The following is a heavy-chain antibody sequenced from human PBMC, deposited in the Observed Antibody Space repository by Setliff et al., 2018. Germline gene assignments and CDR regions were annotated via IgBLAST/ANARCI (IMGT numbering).Heavy chain of an antibody. J-gene: IGHJ4*02. Sequence: GGSLRLSCEASGFTFSHYPMHWVRQAPGKGLEWVAVIWHDGGNKYHADSVKGRFTISRDNSKNMVYLQMNSLRAEDTAVYYCARDSAYSSGWAFDYWGQGTLVTVSS. D-gene: IGHD6-19*01. CDR2: IWHDGGNK. V-gene: IGHV3-33*08. CDR1: GFTFSHYP. CDR3: ARDSAYSSGWAFDY.